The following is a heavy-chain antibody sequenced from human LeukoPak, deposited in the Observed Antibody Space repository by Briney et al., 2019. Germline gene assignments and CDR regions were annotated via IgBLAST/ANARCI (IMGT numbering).Heavy chain of an antibody. V-gene: IGHV4-38-2*02. Sequence: PSETLSLTCTVSGYSISSGYYWGWIRQTPGKGLERIGSIYDTGRTYYNPSVKNRVTISVDTSKNQFSLRLSSVTAADTAVYYCARALVRGATGYYFDYWGQGTLVTVSS. J-gene: IGHJ4*02. CDR2: IYDTGRT. CDR1: GYSISSGYY. CDR3: ARALVRGATGYYFDY. D-gene: IGHD3-10*01.